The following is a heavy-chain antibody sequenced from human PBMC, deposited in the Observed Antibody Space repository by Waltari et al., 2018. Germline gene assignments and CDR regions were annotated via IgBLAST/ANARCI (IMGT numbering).Heavy chain of an antibody. CDR3: AREANYYDSSGYQLDY. CDR2: IYTSGST. V-gene: IGHV4-4*07. CDR1: GSSISSYY. J-gene: IGHJ4*02. D-gene: IGHD3-22*01. Sequence: QVQLQESGPGLVKPSETLSLTCTVSGSSISSYYWSWIRQPAGKGLEWIGRIYTSGSTNYNPSRKSRVTMSVDTSKNQFSLKLSSVTAADTAVYYCAREANYYDSSGYQLDYWGQGTLVTVSS.